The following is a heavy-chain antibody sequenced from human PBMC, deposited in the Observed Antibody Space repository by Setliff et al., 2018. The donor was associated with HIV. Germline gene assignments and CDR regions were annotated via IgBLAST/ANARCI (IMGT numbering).Heavy chain of an antibody. V-gene: IGHV1-69*13. D-gene: IGHD6-19*01. J-gene: IGHJ4*02. CDR1: GGTFSTYV. CDR2: IIPAFGTA. CDR3: ARDGLLVAGIRFDY. Sequence: GASVKVSCKTSGGTFSTYVISWVRQAPGQGIEWMGGIIPAFGTANYAQKFQGRVTITADESTGTAYMELGSLRSEDTAVYYCARDGLLVAGIRFDYWGQGTLVTVSS.